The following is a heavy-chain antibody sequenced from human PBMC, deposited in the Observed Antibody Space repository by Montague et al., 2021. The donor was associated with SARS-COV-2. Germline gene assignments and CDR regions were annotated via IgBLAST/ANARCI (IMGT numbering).Heavy chain of an antibody. CDR1: GGSISSGSYY. CDR2: IYTSGST. D-gene: IGHD3-22*01. CDR3: ARHGKTRIAMIVVVIGYFDY. J-gene: IGHJ4*02. Sequence: TLSLTCTVSGGSISSGSYYWSWIRQPAGKGLEWIGRIYTSGSTNYXPSLKSRVTISVDTSKNQFSLKLSSVTAADTAVYYCARHGKTRIAMIVVVIGYFDYWGQGTLVTVSS. V-gene: IGHV4-61*02.